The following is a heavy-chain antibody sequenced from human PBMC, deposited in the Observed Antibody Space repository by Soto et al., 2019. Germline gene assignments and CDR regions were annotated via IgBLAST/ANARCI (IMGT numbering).Heavy chain of an antibody. J-gene: IGHJ6*03. D-gene: IGHD3-22*01. Sequence: PGESLKISCKGSGYSFTSYWIGWVRQMPGKGLVCMGIIYPVDSDTRYSPSFQGQVTISADKSISTAYLQWSSLNSSDTAMYYCARRLDYYYMDVWGKGTAVTVSS. CDR2: IYPVDSDT. V-gene: IGHV5-51*01. CDR1: GYSFTSYW. CDR3: ARRLDYYYMDV.